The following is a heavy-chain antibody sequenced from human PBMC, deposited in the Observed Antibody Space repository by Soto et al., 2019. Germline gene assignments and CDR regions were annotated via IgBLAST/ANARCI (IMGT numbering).Heavy chain of an antibody. J-gene: IGHJ4*02. D-gene: IGHD6-19*01. Sequence: GGSLRLSCAASGFTFSSYGMHWVRQAPGKGLEWVAVISYDGSNKYYADSVKGRFTISRDNSKNTLYLQMNSLRAEDTAVYYCAKDLSSGWYRNLFDYWGQGTLVTVSS. CDR2: ISYDGSNK. V-gene: IGHV3-30*18. CDR1: GFTFSSYG. CDR3: AKDLSSGWYRNLFDY.